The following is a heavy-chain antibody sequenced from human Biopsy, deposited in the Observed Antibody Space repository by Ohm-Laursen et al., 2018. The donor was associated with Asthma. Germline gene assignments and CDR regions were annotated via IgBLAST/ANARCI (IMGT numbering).Heavy chain of an antibody. D-gene: IGHD5-18*01. CDR2: GGSYYDGGLK. V-gene: IGHV3-30-3*02. Sequence: SLRLSCAASGFTFRSYAMHWVRQAPGKGLEWVAVGGSYYDGGLKYYADSVKGRFTISRDNSKNTLYLQMNSVRAEDTAVYYCGKDQMGRGYSLTYFDYWGQGTLVTVSS. J-gene: IGHJ4*02. CDR3: GKDQMGRGYSLTYFDY. CDR1: GFTFRSYA.